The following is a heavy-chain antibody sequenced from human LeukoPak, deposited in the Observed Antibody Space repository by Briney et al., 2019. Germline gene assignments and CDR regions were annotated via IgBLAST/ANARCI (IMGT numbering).Heavy chain of an antibody. J-gene: IGHJ6*02. V-gene: IGHV3-53*04. CDR2: IYSAGST. D-gene: IGHD2-21*01. CDR1: GFTASSNH. CDR3: ARAFSDWESGMDV. Sequence: GGSLRLSCAASGFTASSNHMSWVRQAPGKGLEWVSVIYSAGSTYYADSVKGRFTISRRNSMNTVNLQMNSLRAEDTAVYYCARAFSDWESGMDVWGQGTTVTVSS.